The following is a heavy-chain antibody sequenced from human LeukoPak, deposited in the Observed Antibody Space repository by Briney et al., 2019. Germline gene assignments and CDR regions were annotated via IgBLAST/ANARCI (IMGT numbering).Heavy chain of an antibody. CDR2: IRSKAYGGTT. CDR1: GFTFGDYA. D-gene: IGHD3-22*01. Sequence: GGSLRLSCTASGFTFGDYAMSWVRQAPGKGLEGVGFIRSKAYGGTTEYAASVKGRFTISRDDSKSIAYLQMNSLKTEDTAVYYCTREIGSYYDSSGYYYGGYYYYYMDVWGKGTTVTVSS. J-gene: IGHJ6*03. V-gene: IGHV3-49*04. CDR3: TREIGSYYDSSGYYYGGYYYYYMDV.